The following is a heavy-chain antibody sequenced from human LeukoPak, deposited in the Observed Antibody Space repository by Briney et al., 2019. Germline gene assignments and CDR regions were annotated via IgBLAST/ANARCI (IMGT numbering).Heavy chain of an antibody. D-gene: IGHD2-2*01. CDR1: GFTFSSYA. Sequence: PGGSLRLSCSASGFTFSSYAMHWVRQAPGKGLEYVSAISSNGGSTHYADSVKGRFTISRDNSKNTLYLQMSSLRAEDTAVYYCVKGHCSSTSCYYYYGMDVWGKGTTVTVSS. CDR2: ISSNGGST. V-gene: IGHV3-64D*06. CDR3: VKGHCSSTSCYYYYGMDV. J-gene: IGHJ6*04.